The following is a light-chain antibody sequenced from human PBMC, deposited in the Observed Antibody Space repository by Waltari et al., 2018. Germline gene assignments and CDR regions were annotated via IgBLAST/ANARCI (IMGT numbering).Light chain of an antibody. CDR1: QSVGSY. CDR2: DAS. Sequence: EIVLTQSPATLSLSPGERATLSCRASQSVGSYFAWYKQKPGQAPSLLIYDASHRATGIPARCSGSGSGTDFTLTISSLDFEDSAVYFCHQRHSWPITFGQGTRLEIK. J-gene: IGKJ5*01. CDR3: HQRHSWPIT. V-gene: IGKV3-11*01.